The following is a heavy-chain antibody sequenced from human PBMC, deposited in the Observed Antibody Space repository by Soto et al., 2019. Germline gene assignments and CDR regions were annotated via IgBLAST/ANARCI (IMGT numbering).Heavy chain of an antibody. D-gene: IGHD1-26*01. CDR1: GFTFSSYA. Sequence: EVQLVESEGGLVQPGGSLRLSCAASGFTFSSYAMRWVRQAPVKGLEWVSAISGSGGSTYYAVSVKGRFTISRDNSKNTLYLQMNSLRAEDTAVYYCARRGSGSYYDYWGQGTLVTVSS. CDR2: ISGSGGST. J-gene: IGHJ4*02. V-gene: IGHV3-23*04. CDR3: ARRGSGSYYDY.